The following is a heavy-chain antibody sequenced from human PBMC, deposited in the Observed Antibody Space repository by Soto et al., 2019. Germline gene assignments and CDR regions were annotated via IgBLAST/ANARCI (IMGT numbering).Heavy chain of an antibody. V-gene: IGHV1-18*04. D-gene: IGHD3-22*01. CDR2: ISASNGNT. CDR1: GYTFTTYG. J-gene: IGHJ4*02. Sequence: XSVKVSCTASGYTFTTYGFSWVRQAPGQGLECVGWISASNGNTHYSQKFQGRVTMTTDTSTSTAYMELRSLTSGDTAVYYCASEPIYYNDGSGYYPLGYWGQGTLVTVSS. CDR3: ASEPIYYNDGSGYYPLGY.